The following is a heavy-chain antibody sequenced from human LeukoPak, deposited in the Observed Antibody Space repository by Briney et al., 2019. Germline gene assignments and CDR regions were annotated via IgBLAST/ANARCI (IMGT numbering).Heavy chain of an antibody. D-gene: IGHD1-26*01. CDR1: GFTFTNYW. CDR2: IKQDRSEK. Sequence: PGGSLRLSCAASGFTFTNYWMSWVRQAPGKGLELVANIKQDRSEKYYVDSVKGRFTISRDNAKNSLYLQMNSLRAEDTAVYYCARALLSHDAFDIWGQGTMVTVSS. J-gene: IGHJ3*02. V-gene: IGHV3-7*03. CDR3: ARALLSHDAFDI.